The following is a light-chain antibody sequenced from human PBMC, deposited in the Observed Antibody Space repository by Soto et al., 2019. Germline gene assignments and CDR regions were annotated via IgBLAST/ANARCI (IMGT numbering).Light chain of an antibody. CDR2: ANN. J-gene: IGLJ3*02. Sequence: QSVLTQPPSASGTPGQRVTFSCSGSRSNIGSNTVNWYQQVPGTAPKVLIYANNQRPSGVPDRFSGSKSGTSASLAISGLQSEDEADYYCATWDDSLNGRVFGGGTKLTVL. CDR3: ATWDDSLNGRV. V-gene: IGLV1-44*01. CDR1: RSNIGSNT.